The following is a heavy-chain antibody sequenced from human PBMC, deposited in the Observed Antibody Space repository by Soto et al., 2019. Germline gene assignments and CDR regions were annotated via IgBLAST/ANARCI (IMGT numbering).Heavy chain of an antibody. J-gene: IGHJ4*02. V-gene: IGHV3-66*01. D-gene: IGHD6-13*01. CDR2: IYRGGST. CDR3: ARDLIAAAGTVAY. CDR1: GFAVSSNY. Sequence: EVQLVESGGGLVQPGGSLRLSCAASGFAVSSNYMSWVRQAPGKGLEWVSLIYRGGSTYYADSVKGRFTISRDNSLNTLYLQMNNLRVEDTAVYYCARDLIAAAGTVAYWGQGTLVTVSS.